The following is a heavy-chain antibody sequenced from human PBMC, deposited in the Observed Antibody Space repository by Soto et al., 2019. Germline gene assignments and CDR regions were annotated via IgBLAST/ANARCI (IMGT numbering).Heavy chain of an antibody. CDR3: VRSQLPEACYFDL. CDR1: GFTFSDHY. Sequence: EVQLVESGGGLVQPGGSLRLSCAASGFTFSDHYMDWVRQAPGKELEWVGVGRSRSKDNTYTTEYAASVKGRFTISRDDSQSSLYLQMNSLKTEDTAVYYCVRSQLPEACYFDLWGRGTLVTVSS. J-gene: IGHJ2*01. CDR2: SRSKDNTYTT. V-gene: IGHV3-72*01. D-gene: IGHD2-2*01.